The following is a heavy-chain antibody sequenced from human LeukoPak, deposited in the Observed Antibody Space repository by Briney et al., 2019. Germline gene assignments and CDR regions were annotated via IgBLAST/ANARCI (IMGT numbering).Heavy chain of an antibody. CDR1: GGSISSGGYS. CDR2: IYHSGST. CDR3: ARTIFGVVTILPFDY. D-gene: IGHD3-3*01. J-gene: IGHJ4*02. V-gene: IGHV4-30-2*01. Sequence: SQTLSLTCAVSGGSISSGGYSWSWIRQPPGKGLEWIGYIYHSGSTYYNPSLKSRVTISVDRSKNQFSLKLSSVTAADTAVYYCARTIFGVVTILPFDYWGQGTLVTISS.